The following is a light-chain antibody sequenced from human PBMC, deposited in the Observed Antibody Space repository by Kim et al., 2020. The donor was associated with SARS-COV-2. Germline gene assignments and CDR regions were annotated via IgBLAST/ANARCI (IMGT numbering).Light chain of an antibody. Sequence: SSELTQDPAVSVALGQKVRITCQGDSLRSYYASWYQQKPGQAPVLVIYGKNNRPSGIPDRFSGSSSGNTASLTITGAQAEDEADYYCNSRDSSGNHYVFGTGTQLTVL. J-gene: IGLJ1*01. CDR3: NSRDSSGNHYV. V-gene: IGLV3-19*01. CDR1: SLRSYY. CDR2: GKN.